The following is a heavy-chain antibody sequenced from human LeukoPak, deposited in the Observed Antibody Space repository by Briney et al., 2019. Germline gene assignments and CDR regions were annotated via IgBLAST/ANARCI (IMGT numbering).Heavy chain of an antibody. CDR2: INPNSGGT. V-gene: IGHV1-2*02. Sequence: ASVKVSCKASGYTFTGYYMHWVRQAPGQGLEWMGWINPNSGGTNYAQKFKGRVTMTRNTSINTAYLELSSLTSDGTAVYFCARGVGGLGNMDVWGKGTTVIISS. CDR1: GYTFTGYY. CDR3: ARGVGGLGNMDV. D-gene: IGHD3-16*01. J-gene: IGHJ6*03.